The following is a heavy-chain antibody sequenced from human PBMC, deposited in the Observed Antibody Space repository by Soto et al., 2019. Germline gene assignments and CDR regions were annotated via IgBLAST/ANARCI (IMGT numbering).Heavy chain of an antibody. V-gene: IGHV4-31*03. D-gene: IGHD2-2*01. J-gene: IGHJ6*02. CDR1: GGSISSGGYY. CDR3: ARDMSTSSNGREV. CDR2: IYYSGST. Sequence: PSETLSLTCTVSGGSISSGGYYWSWIRQHPGKGLEWIGYIYYSGSTYYNPSLKSRVTISVDTSKNQFSLKLSSVTAADTAVYYCARDMSTSSNGREVWGPGTTGNGSS.